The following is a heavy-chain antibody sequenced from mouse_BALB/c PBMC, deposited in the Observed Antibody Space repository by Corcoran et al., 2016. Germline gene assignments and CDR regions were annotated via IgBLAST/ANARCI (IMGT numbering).Heavy chain of an antibody. Sequence: QIQLVQSGPEQKKPGETVKISCKASGYTFPNYGMNWVKQATGKGFKWMGWINTYTGEPTYADDFKGRFAFSLETSASTAYLQINNHKNEDTATYFSAREPHAMDYWGQGTSVTVSS. J-gene: IGHJ4*01. V-gene: IGHV9-3-1*01. CDR2: INTYTGEP. CDR1: GYTFPNYG. CDR3: AREPHAMDY.